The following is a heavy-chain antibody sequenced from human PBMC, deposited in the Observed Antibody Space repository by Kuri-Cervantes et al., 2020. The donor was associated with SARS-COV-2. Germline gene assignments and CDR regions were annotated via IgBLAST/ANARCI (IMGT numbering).Heavy chain of an antibody. J-gene: IGHJ6*02. V-gene: IGHV1-18*04. Sequence: ASVKVSCKASGYTFTTYGITWVRQAPGQGLEWMGWISTYNANADYAQKLQGRVTMTTNTSTSTAYMELRSLRSDDTAIYYCAGGFDYGDYPYYYGIDVWGQGTTVTVSS. D-gene: IGHD4-17*01. CDR1: GYTFTTYG. CDR3: AGGFDYGDYPYYYGIDV. CDR2: ISTYNANA.